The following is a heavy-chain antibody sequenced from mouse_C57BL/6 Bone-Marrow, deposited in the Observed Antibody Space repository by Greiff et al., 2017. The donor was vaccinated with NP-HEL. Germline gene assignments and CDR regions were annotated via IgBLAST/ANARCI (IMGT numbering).Heavy chain of an antibody. CDR3: ARPGDYDGFAY. CDR1: GFSLPSYG. J-gene: IGHJ3*01. D-gene: IGHD2-4*01. V-gene: IGHV2-6*03. CDR2: IWSDGST. Sequence: VQGVESGPGLVAPSQSLSITCTVSGFSLPSYGVHWVRPPPGKGLEWLVVIWSDGSTTYNSALKSRLSVSKDNSKSQVFLKMNSHQTDDTAMYYCARPGDYDGFAYWGQGTLVTVSA.